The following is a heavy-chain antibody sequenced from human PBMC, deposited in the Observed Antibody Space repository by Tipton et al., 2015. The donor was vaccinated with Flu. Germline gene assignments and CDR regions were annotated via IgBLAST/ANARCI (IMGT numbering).Heavy chain of an antibody. CDR1: GFTFSDSY. Sequence: SLRLSCAASGFTFSDSYMSWIRQVPGKGLEWLSHISDGGRTINYADSVKGRFTISRDNAKNSLYLQMNSLRAEDTAVYYCARNNFCTSATCYNPSRGWFDPWGQGTLVTVSS. V-gene: IGHV3-11*01. D-gene: IGHD2-2*02. J-gene: IGHJ5*02. CDR3: ARNNFCTSATCYNPSRGWFDP. CDR2: ISDGGRTI.